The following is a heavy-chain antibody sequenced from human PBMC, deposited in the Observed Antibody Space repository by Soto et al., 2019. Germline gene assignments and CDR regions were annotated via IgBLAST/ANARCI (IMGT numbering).Heavy chain of an antibody. CDR1: GGTFSSYA. J-gene: IGHJ6*02. D-gene: IGHD3-10*01. CDR3: ARGARELLHTYSYYGMDV. CDR2: IIPIFGTA. V-gene: IGHV1-69*13. Sequence: SVKVSCKASGGTFSSYAISWVRQAPGQGLEWMGGIIPIFGTANYAQKFQGRVTITADESTSTAYMELSSLRSEDTAVYYCARGARELLHTYSYYGMDVWGQEXTVTVSS.